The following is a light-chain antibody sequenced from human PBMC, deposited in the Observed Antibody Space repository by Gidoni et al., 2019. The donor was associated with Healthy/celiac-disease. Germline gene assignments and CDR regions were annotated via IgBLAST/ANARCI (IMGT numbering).Light chain of an antibody. J-gene: IGKJ5*01. V-gene: IGKV3D-20*01. Sequence: EIVLTQSPATLSLSPGKRATLSCGASQSVSSSYLAWYQQKPGLAPRLLIYDASTRATGIPDRSSGSGSGTDFTLTISRLEPEDFAVYYCQQYGSSPFITFGQXTRLEIK. CDR1: QSVSSSY. CDR2: DAS. CDR3: QQYGSSPFIT.